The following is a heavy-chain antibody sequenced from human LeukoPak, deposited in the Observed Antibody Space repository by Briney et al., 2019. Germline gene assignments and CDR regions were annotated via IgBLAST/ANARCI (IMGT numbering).Heavy chain of an antibody. D-gene: IGHD4-11*01. CDR1: GFTFSSYW. Sequence: GGSLRLSCAASGFTFSSYWMTWVRQAPGKGLEWVANIKQDGSEKYYVDSVRGRFTISRDNTKNSLYLQVNSLRAEDTAVYYCARDRRWMATTVTYFDYWGQGTLVTVSS. V-gene: IGHV3-7*01. CDR2: IKQDGSEK. CDR3: ARDRRWMATTVTYFDY. J-gene: IGHJ4*02.